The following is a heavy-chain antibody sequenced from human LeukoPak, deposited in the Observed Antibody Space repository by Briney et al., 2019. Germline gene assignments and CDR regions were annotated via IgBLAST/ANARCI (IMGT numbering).Heavy chain of an antibody. V-gene: IGHV3-23*01. CDR2: ISGSGGST. CDR1: GFPFSSYG. D-gene: IGHD3-10*02. CDR3: AELGITMIGGV. J-gene: IGHJ6*04. Sequence: PGGSLRLSCAASGFPFSSYGMSWVRPAPGKGLEWVSAISGSGGSTYYADSVKGRFTISRDNAKNSPYLQMNSLRAEDTAVYYCAELGITMIGGVWGKGTTVTISS.